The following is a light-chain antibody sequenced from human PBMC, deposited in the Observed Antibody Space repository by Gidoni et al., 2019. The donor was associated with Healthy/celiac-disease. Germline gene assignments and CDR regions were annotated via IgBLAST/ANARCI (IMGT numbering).Light chain of an antibody. CDR2: WAS. Sequence: DIVMTQSPDFLAVSLGERATINCKSSQSVLYSSNNKNYLAWYQQKPGQPPKLLIYWASTRESGVPDRFSGSGSGTDFTLTISSLQAEDVAVYYCQQYYSTPHTFXQXTKLEIK. V-gene: IGKV4-1*01. CDR3: QQYYSTPHT. J-gene: IGKJ2*01. CDR1: QSVLYSSNNKNY.